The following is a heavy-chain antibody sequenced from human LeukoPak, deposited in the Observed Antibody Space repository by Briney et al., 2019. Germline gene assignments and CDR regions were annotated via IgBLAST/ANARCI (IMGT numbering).Heavy chain of an antibody. CDR3: AKGPPTIVVVVAATTGPFDY. CDR2: ISYDGSNK. Sequence: GGSLRLSCAASGFTFSSYGMHWVRQAPGKGLEWVAVISYDGSNKYYADSVKGRFTISRDNSKNTLYLQMNSLRAEDTAVYYCAKGPPTIVVVVAATTGPFDYWGQGTLVTVSS. V-gene: IGHV3-30*18. D-gene: IGHD2-15*01. J-gene: IGHJ4*02. CDR1: GFTFSSYG.